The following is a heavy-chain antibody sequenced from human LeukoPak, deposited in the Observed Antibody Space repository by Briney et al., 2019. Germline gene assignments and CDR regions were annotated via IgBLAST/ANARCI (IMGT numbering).Heavy chain of an antibody. J-gene: IGHJ4*02. D-gene: IGHD6-13*01. CDR3: VRVVTTGSGWYHFDN. V-gene: IGHV3-72*01. Sequence: GGPLRLSCAASGFTITDHHMDWVRQAPGMVPDRVIRSKTTKPNSCTTQYAASVRGRFTISRDDSKNSLYLQLNSLKTEDTAVYYCVRVVTTGSGWYHFDNWGQGTLVTVSS. CDR1: GFTITDHH. CDR2: SKTTKPNSCTT.